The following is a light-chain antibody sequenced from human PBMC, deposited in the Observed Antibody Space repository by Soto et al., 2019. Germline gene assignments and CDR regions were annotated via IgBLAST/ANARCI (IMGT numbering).Light chain of an antibody. CDR2: GAS. Sequence: IGLTQSPGTLSLSAGERATLSWWASQSVSSSYLAWYQQKPGKAPRLLIYGASSRATGIPDRFSGSGSGKDFTLNISRLEPEDFAVYYCQQYGSSPPTWTFGQGTKVDIK. V-gene: IGKV3-20*01. J-gene: IGKJ1*01. CDR3: QQYGSSPPTWT. CDR1: QSVSSSY.